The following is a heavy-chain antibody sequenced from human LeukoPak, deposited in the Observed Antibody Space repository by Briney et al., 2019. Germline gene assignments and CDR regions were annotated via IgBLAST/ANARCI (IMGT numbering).Heavy chain of an antibody. CDR3: ARGLTEYYYYYMDV. CDR2: MNPNSGNT. CDR1: GYTFTSYD. D-gene: IGHD1-14*01. V-gene: IGHV1-8*03. J-gene: IGHJ6*03. Sequence: ASVKVSCKSSGYTFTSYDINWVRPATGQGLEWMGWMNPNSGNTGYAQKFQGRVTITRNTSISTAYMELSSLRSEDTAVYYCARGLTEYYYYYMDVWGKGTTVTVSS.